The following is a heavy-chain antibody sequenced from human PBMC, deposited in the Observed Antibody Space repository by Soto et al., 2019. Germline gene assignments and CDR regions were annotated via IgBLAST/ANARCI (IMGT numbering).Heavy chain of an antibody. V-gene: IGHV3-7*05. D-gene: IGHD3-3*01. CDR2: IKQDGIEK. CDR3: ARQGSRSATIFGVVTNYFDS. CDR1: GFTFSSYW. J-gene: IGHJ4*02. Sequence: VQLVESGGGLVQPGGTLRLSCAASGFTFSSYWMSWVRQAPGKGQEWVANIKQDGIEKYYVYSVKGRFTISRDNDKNTLNLQMNTLRAEDTAVYYCARQGSRSATIFGVVTNYFDSWAQRTLVTVSS.